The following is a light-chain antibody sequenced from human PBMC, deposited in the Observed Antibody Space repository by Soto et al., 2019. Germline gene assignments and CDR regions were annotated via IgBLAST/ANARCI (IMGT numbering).Light chain of an antibody. CDR3: QQYVTSPRT. J-gene: IGKJ1*01. CDR1: QSVSSN. Sequence: EIVMTQSPATLSVSPGERATLSCRASQSVSSNLAWYRQKPGQAPRLLIYGASTRATGIPARFSGSGSGTDFTLTISRLEPEDFAVYYCQQYVTSPRTFGQGTKVDIK. V-gene: IGKV3-15*01. CDR2: GAS.